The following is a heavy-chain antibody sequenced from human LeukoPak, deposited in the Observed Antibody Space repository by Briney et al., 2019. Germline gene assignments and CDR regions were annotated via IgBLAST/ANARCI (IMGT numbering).Heavy chain of an antibody. CDR1: GFTFSSYW. Sequence: GGSLRLSCAASGFTFSSYWMHWVRQAPGKGLVWVSRINSDGSSTSYADSVKGRFTISRDNAKNSLSLQMNSLRAEDTAVYYCARENRGIITRPIDNWGQGTLVTVSS. CDR3: ARENRGIITRPIDN. CDR2: INSDGSST. J-gene: IGHJ4*02. V-gene: IGHV3-74*01. D-gene: IGHD3-10*01.